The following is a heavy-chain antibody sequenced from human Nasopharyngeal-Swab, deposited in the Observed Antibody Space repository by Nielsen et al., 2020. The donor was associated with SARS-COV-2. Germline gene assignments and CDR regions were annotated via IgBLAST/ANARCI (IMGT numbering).Heavy chain of an antibody. CDR3: AARYSSSWWDAFDI. CDR2: ISWNSGSI. CDR1: GFTFDDYA. J-gene: IGHJ3*02. Sequence: SLKISCAASGFTFDDYAMHWVRQAPGKGLEWVSGISWNSGSIGYADSVKGRFTISRDNAKNSLYLQMNSLRAEDTALYYCAARYSSSWWDAFDIWGQGTMVTVSS. D-gene: IGHD6-13*01. V-gene: IGHV3-9*01.